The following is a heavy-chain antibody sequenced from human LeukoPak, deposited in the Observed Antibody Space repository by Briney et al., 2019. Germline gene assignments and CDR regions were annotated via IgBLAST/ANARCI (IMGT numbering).Heavy chain of an antibody. V-gene: IGHV3-23*01. Sequence: GGSLRLSCVASGFIFRNYAMSWVRQAPGEGLEWVSGISDNGGGAYYADSLKGRFTISRDNSKNMLYLQMNSLRAEDTAVYYCAKESGALGAPLYDYWGRGILVTASS. D-gene: IGHD4/OR15-4a*01. J-gene: IGHJ4*02. CDR1: GFIFRNYA. CDR3: AKESGALGAPLYDY. CDR2: ISDNGGGA.